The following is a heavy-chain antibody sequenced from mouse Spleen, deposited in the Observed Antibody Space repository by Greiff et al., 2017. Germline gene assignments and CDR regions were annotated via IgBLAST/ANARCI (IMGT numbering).Heavy chain of an antibody. D-gene: IGHD2-4*01. CDR3: TRDRDYDGWYFDV. J-gene: IGHJ1*03. CDR2: ISSGGDYI. CDR1: GFTFSSYA. V-gene: IGHV5-9-1*02. Sequence: EVKVVESGEGLVKPGGSLKLSCAASGFTFSSYAMSWVRQTPEKRLEWVAYISSGGDYIYYADTVKGRFTISRDNARNTLYLQMSSLKSEDTAMYYCTRDRDYDGWYFDVWGTGTTVTVSS.